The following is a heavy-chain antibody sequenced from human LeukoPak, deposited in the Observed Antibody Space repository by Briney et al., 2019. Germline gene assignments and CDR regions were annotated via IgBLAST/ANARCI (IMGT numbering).Heavy chain of an antibody. D-gene: IGHD3-22*01. Sequence: TTGGSLRLSCAASGFTFSSYSMNWVRQAPGKGLEWVSSISSSSSYIYYADSVKGRFTISRDNAKNSLYLQMNSLRAEDTAVYYCARSPDSSGSMAFDYWGQGTLVTVSS. CDR1: GFTFSSYS. V-gene: IGHV3-21*01. CDR2: ISSSSSYI. J-gene: IGHJ4*02. CDR3: ARSPDSSGSMAFDY.